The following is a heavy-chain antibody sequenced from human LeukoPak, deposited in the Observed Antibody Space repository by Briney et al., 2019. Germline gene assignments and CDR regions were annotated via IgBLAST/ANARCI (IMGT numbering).Heavy chain of an antibody. Sequence: PSETLSLTCIVSGGSISSGGYYWRWIRQPPGKGLEWIGYIYHSGSTYYNPSLKSRVTISVDRSKNQFSLKLSSVTAADTAVYYCASGTGSFDYWGQGTLVTVSS. J-gene: IGHJ4*02. CDR1: GGSISSGGYY. V-gene: IGHV4-30-2*01. CDR2: IYHSGST. CDR3: ASGTGSFDY. D-gene: IGHD2-8*02.